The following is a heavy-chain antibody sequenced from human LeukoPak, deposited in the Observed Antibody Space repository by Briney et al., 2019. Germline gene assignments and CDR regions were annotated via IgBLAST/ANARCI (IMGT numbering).Heavy chain of an antibody. CDR3: ARGGDYNYYMDV. CDR2: IYTSGST. J-gene: IGHJ6*03. CDR1: GGSISSYY. Sequence: SETLSLTCTVSGGSISSYYWSWIRQPPGKGLGWIGRIYTSGSTNYNPSLKSRVTMSVDTSKNQFSLKLSSVTAADTAVYYCARGGDYNYYMDVWGKGTTVTVSS. V-gene: IGHV4-4*07.